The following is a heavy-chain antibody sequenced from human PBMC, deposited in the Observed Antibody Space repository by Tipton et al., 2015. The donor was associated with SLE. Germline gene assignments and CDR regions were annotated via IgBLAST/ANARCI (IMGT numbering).Heavy chain of an antibody. D-gene: IGHD2-15*01. V-gene: IGHV4-59*01. J-gene: IGHJ3*02. Sequence: TLSLTCTVSGGSISSYYWSWIRQPPGKGLEWIGYIYYRGSTNYNPSLKSRVTISVDTSKNQFSLKLSSVTAADTAVYYCARAEDCSGGSCYSIHAAFDIWGQGTMVTVSS. CDR2: IYYRGST. CDR1: GGSISSYY. CDR3: ARAEDCSGGSCYSIHAAFDI.